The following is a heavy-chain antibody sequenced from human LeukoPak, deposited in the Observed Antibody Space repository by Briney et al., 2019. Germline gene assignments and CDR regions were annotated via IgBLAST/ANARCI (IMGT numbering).Heavy chain of an antibody. J-gene: IGHJ4*02. CDR2: INPNSGGT. D-gene: IGHD1-26*01. V-gene: IGHV1-2*02. CDR1: GYTFTGYY. CDR3: APHSGSYYGFDY. Sequence: ASVKVSXKASGYTFTGYYMHWVRQAPGQGLEWMGWINPNSGGTNYAQKFQGRVTMTRDTSISTAYMELSRLRSDDTAVYYCAPHSGSYYGFDYWGQGTLVTVSS.